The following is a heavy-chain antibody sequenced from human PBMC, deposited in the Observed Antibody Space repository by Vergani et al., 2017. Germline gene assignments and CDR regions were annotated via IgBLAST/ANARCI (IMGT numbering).Heavy chain of an antibody. CDR1: GGSISSGSYY. CDR3: ASSEVYSSSSSFDY. CDR2: IYTSGST. Sequence: QVQLQESGPGLVKPSQTLSLTCTVSGGSISSGSYYWSWIRQPAGKGLEWIGRIYTSGSTNYNPSLKSRVTISVDTSKNQFSLKLSSVTAADTAVYYCASSEVYSSSSSFDYWGQGTLVTASS. D-gene: IGHD6-13*01. J-gene: IGHJ4*02. V-gene: IGHV4-61*02.